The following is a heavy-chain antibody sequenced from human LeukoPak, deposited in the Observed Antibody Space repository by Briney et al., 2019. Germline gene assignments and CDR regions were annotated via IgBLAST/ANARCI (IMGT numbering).Heavy chain of an antibody. V-gene: IGHV3-64*01. Sequence: GSLRLSCAASGFTFSSYAMHWVRQAPGKGLEYVSAISSNGGSTYYANSVKGRFTISRDNSKNTLYLQMGSLRAEDMAVYYCARGGYDSSGYPEVLRAPFDYWGQGTLVTVSS. CDR1: GFTFSSYA. J-gene: IGHJ4*02. CDR3: ARGGYDSSGYPEVLRAPFDY. CDR2: ISSNGGST. D-gene: IGHD3-22*01.